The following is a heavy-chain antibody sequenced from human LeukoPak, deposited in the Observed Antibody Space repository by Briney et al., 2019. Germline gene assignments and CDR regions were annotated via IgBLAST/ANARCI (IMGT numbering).Heavy chain of an antibody. Sequence: GESLKISCQGSGYSFTSYWIGWVRQMPGKGLEWMGIIYPGDSDTRYSPSFQGQVTISADKSISTAYLQWSSLKASDTAMYYCAREGSGYYGSGSPIDYWGQGTLVTVSS. J-gene: IGHJ4*02. CDR1: GYSFTSYW. D-gene: IGHD3-10*01. CDR2: IYPGDSDT. CDR3: AREGSGYYGSGSPIDY. V-gene: IGHV5-51*01.